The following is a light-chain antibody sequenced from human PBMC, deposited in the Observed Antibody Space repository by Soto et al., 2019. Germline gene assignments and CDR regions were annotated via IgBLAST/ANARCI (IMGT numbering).Light chain of an antibody. V-gene: IGKV4-1*01. J-gene: IGKJ2*01. Sequence: DIVMTQSPDSLAVSLGERANINCKSSQSIFYSSNNKNYLAWYQQRPGQPPRLLIYWASTRESGVTDRFTGSGSATDFTLTITSLQAEDVAVYYCQPYYGIPETVGPVTQVEIK. CDR2: WAS. CDR3: QPYYGIPET. CDR1: QSIFYSSNNKNY.